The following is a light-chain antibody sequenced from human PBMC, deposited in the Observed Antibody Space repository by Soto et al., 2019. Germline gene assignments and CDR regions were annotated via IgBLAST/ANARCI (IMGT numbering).Light chain of an antibody. CDR3: SSYTGSSTLVV. CDR1: SSDVGGYNY. CDR2: DVS. V-gene: IGLV2-14*01. Sequence: QSALTQPASVSGSPGQSITISCTGTSSDVGGYNYVSWYQQHPGKAPKLMIYDVSNRPSGASNRFSGSKSGNTASLTISGLQAEDEADYYCSSYTGSSTLVVFGGGTQLTVL. J-gene: IGLJ2*01.